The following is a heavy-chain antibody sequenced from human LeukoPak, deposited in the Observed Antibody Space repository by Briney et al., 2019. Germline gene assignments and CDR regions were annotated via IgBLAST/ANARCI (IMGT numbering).Heavy chain of an antibody. J-gene: IGHJ4*02. Sequence: SETLSLTCTVSGGSISSYYWSWIRQPAGKGLEWTGRIYTSGSTNYNPSLKSRVTMSVDTSKNQFSLKLSSVTAADTAVYYCARERSYYDSSGYYRQFDYWGQGTLVTVSS. CDR1: GGSISSYY. CDR2: IYTSGST. D-gene: IGHD3-22*01. CDR3: ARERSYYDSSGYYRQFDY. V-gene: IGHV4-4*07.